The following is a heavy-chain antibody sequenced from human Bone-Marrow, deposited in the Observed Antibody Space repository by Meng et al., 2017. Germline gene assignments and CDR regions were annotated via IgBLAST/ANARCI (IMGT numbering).Heavy chain of an antibody. CDR3: ARYSSVTQMDC. J-gene: IGHJ4*02. D-gene: IGHD2-21*01. Sequence: GGSLRLSCAASGFTFSSYAMHWVRQAPGKGLEWVALIWYDASETYYADSVKGRFTISRDNSKNTLFLEMNSLRAEDTALYYCARYSSVTQMDCWGQGTLVTVSS. V-gene: IGHV3-33*08. CDR2: IWYDASET. CDR1: GFTFSSYA.